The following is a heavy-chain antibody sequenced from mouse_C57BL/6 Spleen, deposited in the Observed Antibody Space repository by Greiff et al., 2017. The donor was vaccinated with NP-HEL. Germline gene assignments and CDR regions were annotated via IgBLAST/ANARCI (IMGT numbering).Heavy chain of an antibody. J-gene: IGHJ2*01. CDR1: GFTFSDYG. V-gene: IGHV5-17*01. D-gene: IGHD1-1*01. CDR2: ISSGSSTI. CDR3: ASLDYYGSSYLDY. Sequence: EVQVVESGGGLVKPGGSLKLSCAASGFTFSDYGMHWVRQAPEKGLEWVAYISSGSSTIYYADTVKGRFTISRDNAKNTLFLQMTSLRSEDTAMYYCASLDYYGSSYLDYWGQGTTLTVSS.